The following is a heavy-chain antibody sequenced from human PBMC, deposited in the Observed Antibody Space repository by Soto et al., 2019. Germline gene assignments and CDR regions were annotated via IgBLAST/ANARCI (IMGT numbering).Heavy chain of an antibody. V-gene: IGHV1-18*01. D-gene: IGHD6-6*01. J-gene: IGHJ4*01. CDR3: SRGTSIPASGDY. Sequence: QVQLVQSGAEVKKPGASVKVSCKASGYTFTNYGINWVRQAPGQGLEWLGWVSAYNGERRYAQRVQARVIMTTDTSTTTAYMEWRRLRSDDTAVYYCSRGTSIPASGDYWGQGTLVTVSS. CDR2: VSAYNGER. CDR1: GYTFTNYG.